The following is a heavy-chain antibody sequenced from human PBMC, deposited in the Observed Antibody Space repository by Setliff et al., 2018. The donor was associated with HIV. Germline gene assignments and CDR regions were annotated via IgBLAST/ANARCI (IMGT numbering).Heavy chain of an antibody. CDR2: ISSSSRSK. CDR3: ARDVSWRVRTYIDY. D-gene: IGHD3-3*01. Sequence: PGGSLRLSCEASGFTFSTYSMNWVRQAPGKGLEWVSSISSSSRSKYYADSVKGRFTISRDNAKNSLYLQMNSLTAVDTAVYYCARDVSWRVRTYIDYWGQGALVTVSS. CDR1: GFTFSTYS. J-gene: IGHJ4*02. V-gene: IGHV3-21*01.